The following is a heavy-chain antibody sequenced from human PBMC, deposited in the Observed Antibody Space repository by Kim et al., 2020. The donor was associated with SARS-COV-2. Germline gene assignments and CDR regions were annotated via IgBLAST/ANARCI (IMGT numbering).Heavy chain of an antibody. CDR3: ARAWDYYDSSGYFGDFDY. Sequence: QGRVTMTRDTSTSTVYMELSSLRSEDTAVYYCARAWDYYDSSGYFGDFDYWGQGTLVTVSS. V-gene: IGHV1-46*01. J-gene: IGHJ4*02. D-gene: IGHD3-22*01.